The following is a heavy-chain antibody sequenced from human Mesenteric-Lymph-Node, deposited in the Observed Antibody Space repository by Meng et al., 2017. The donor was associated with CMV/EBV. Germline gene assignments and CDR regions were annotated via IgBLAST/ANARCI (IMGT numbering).Heavy chain of an antibody. D-gene: IGHD3-3*01. Sequence: GGSLRLSCAASGFAFNNYPMAWVRQAPGMGPEWISTISGAADRTYYTDSVKGRFTISRDNSGNSLSLQMNSLRAGDTATYYCAKYLSSTYYAHGLDVWGPGTTVTVSS. CDR3: AKYLSSTYYAHGLDV. CDR2: ISGAADRT. J-gene: IGHJ6*02. V-gene: IGHV3-23*01. CDR1: GFAFNNYP.